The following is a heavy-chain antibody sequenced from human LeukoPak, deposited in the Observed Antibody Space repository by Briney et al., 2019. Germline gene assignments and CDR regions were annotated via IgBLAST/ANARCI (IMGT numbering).Heavy chain of an antibody. CDR1: GGTFSSYA. D-gene: IGHD3-10*01. V-gene: IGHV1-69*13. CDR3: ARDSRSIRGAPDYYMDV. J-gene: IGHJ6*03. Sequence: GASVKVSCKASGGTFSSYAISWVRQAPGQGLEWMGGIIPIFGTANYAQKFQGRVTITAEESTSTAYMELSSLRSEDTAVYYCARDSRSIRGAPDYYMDVWGKGTTVTVSS. CDR2: IIPIFGTA.